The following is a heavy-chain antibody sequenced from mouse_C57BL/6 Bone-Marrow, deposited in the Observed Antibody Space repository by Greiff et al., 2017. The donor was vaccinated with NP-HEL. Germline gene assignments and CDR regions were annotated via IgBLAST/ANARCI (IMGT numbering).Heavy chain of an antibody. V-gene: IGHV14-2*01. CDR2: IDPEDGET. Sequence: EVQLQQSGAELVKPGASVKLSCTASGFNIKDYYMPWVKQRPEQGLGWIGRIDPEDGETNYAQKFKGKATLTADTSSNTAYLQLSSLTSEDTAVYYCASNLLWYAWFAYWGQGTLVTVSA. J-gene: IGHJ3*01. CDR1: GFNIKDYY. CDR3: ASNLLWYAWFAY. D-gene: IGHD2-1*01.